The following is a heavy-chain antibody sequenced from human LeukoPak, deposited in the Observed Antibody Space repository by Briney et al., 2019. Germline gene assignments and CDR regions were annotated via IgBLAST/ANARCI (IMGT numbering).Heavy chain of an antibody. CDR1: GGTFITYA. CDR3: AMTHYDSSGYYYVGLVY. CDR2: IIPIFGIA. Sequence: ASVKVSSKASGGTFITYAISWVRQAPGQGREWMGRIIPIFGIANYSQKFQGRVTITADKSTSTAYMELSSLRSEDTAVYYCAMTHYDSSGYYYVGLVYWGQGTLVTVSS. D-gene: IGHD3-22*01. J-gene: IGHJ4*02. V-gene: IGHV1-69*04.